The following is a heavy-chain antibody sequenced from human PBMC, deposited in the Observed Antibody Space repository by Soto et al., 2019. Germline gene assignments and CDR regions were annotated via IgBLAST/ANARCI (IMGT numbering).Heavy chain of an antibody. Sequence: HPGGSLRLSCAASGFTFSSYAMSWVRQAPGKGLEWVSAISGSGGSTYYADSVKGRFTISRDNSKNTLYLQMNSLRAEDTAVYYCSRDCFYYDSSGSYSPPYWGQGTLVPVSS. CDR1: GFTFSSYA. V-gene: IGHV3-23*01. J-gene: IGHJ4*02. CDR3: SRDCFYYDSSGSYSPPY. D-gene: IGHD3-22*01. CDR2: ISGSGGST.